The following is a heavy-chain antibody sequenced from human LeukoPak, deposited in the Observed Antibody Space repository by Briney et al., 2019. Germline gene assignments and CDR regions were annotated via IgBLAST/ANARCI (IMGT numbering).Heavy chain of an antibody. CDR1: GGSLSSYY. D-gene: IGHD3-16*01. Sequence: PSETLSLTCTVSGGSLSSYYWSWLRQPPGRGLEWIGYIYYRWSTNYNPPLQIPVTISVDTSRNQFSLKLSSVTAADTAVYYCARQSDDLGYFQHWGQGTLVTVSS. CDR3: ARQSDDLGYFQH. J-gene: IGHJ1*01. V-gene: IGHV4-59*08. CDR2: IYYRWST.